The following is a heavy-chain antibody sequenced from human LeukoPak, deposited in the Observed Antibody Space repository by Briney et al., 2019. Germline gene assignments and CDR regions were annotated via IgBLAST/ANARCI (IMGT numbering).Heavy chain of an antibody. CDR1: GYTFTSYG. V-gene: IGHV1-18*01. J-gene: IGHJ4*02. Sequence: ASVKVSCKASGYTFTSYGISWVRQAPGQGLEWMGWISAYNGNTNYAQKLQGRVTMTTDTSPSTAYMELRSLRSDDTAVYYCARDLLHGYCSGGSCPIDFDYWGQGTLVTVSS. CDR3: ARDLLHGYCSGGSCPIDFDY. D-gene: IGHD2-15*01. CDR2: ISAYNGNT.